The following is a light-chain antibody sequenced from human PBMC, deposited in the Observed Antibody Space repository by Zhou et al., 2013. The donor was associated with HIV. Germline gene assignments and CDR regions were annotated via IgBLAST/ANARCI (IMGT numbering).Light chain of an antibody. Sequence: ETVMTQSPATLSVSPGERATLSCRASQSVSSYLAWYQQKPGQGPRLLIYDASTRATGIPVRFSGSGSGTEFTLTISSLQSEDFAVYYCQQYNNWPQTFGQGTKVEIK. J-gene: IGKJ1*01. CDR3: QQYNNWPQT. CDR2: DAS. CDR1: QSVSSY. V-gene: IGKV3-15*01.